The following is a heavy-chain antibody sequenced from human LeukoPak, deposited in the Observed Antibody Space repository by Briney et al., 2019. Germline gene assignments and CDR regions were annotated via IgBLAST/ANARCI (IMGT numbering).Heavy chain of an antibody. CDR3: ARCRSGGSCYRDVFDI. J-gene: IGHJ3*02. CDR2: ITRSSYI. Sequence: GGSLRLSCAASGFTFSTYSMNWVRQAPGKGLEWVSSITRSSYIYYADSVKGRFTISRDNAKNSLYLQMNSLRAEDTALYYCARCRSGGSCYRDVFDIWGQGTMVTVSS. CDR1: GFTFSTYS. D-gene: IGHD2-15*01. V-gene: IGHV3-21*04.